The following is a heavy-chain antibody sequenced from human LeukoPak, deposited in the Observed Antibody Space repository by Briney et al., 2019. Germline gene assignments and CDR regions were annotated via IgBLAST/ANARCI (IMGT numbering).Heavy chain of an antibody. CDR3: AKVGGIYCTRISCYIDY. CDR1: GFTFSSYA. J-gene: IGHJ4*02. CDR2: ISGSCGST. Sequence: GGSLRLSCAASGFTFSSYAMSWVRQAPGKGLEWVSAISGSCGSTYYADSVKGRFTISRDNSKNTLYLQMNSLRAEDTAVYYCAKVGGIYCTRISCYIDYWGQGTLVTVSS. D-gene: IGHD2-2*02. V-gene: IGHV3-23*01.